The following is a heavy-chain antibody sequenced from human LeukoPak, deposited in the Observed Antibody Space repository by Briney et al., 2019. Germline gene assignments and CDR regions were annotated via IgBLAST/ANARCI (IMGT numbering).Heavy chain of an antibody. CDR2: IYHSGST. Sequence: SETLSLTCTVPGGSISSRSYYWGWIRQPPGKGLEWIGYIYHSGSTYYNPSLKSRVTISVDRSKNQFSLKLSSVTAADTAVYYCARVEHYYGSLAGYFDYWGQGTLVTVSS. CDR1: GGSISSRSYY. J-gene: IGHJ4*02. D-gene: IGHD3-10*01. V-gene: IGHV4-39*07. CDR3: ARVEHYYGSLAGYFDY.